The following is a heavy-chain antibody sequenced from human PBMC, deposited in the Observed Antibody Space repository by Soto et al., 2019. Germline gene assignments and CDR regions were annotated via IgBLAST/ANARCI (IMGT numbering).Heavy chain of an antibody. J-gene: IGHJ6*02. V-gene: IGHV1-58*01. CDR1: GFTFTSSA. CDR2: IVVGSGNT. CDR3: AADSSILAVEVLLRGGMDV. Sequence: PVKVSCKASGFTFTSSAVQWVRQARGQRLEWIGWIVVGSGNTNYAQKFQERVTITRDMSTSTAYMGLSSLRSEDPAVYYCAADSSILAVEVLLRGGMDVWGQGTTVTVSS. D-gene: IGHD6-13*01.